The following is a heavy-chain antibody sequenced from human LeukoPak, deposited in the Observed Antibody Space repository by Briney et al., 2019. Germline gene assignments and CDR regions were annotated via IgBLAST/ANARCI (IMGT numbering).Heavy chain of an antibody. J-gene: IGHJ3*02. CDR1: GYTFTSYG. D-gene: IGHD6-13*01. V-gene: IGHV1-18*04. CDR2: ISAYNGNT. Sequence: ASVKVSCKASGYTFTSYGISWVRQAPGQGLEWMGWISAYNGNTNYAQKLQGRVTVTTDTSTSTAYMELRSLRSDDTAVYYCARVYSSSWYFAFDIWGQGTMVTVSS. CDR3: ARVYSSSWYFAFDI.